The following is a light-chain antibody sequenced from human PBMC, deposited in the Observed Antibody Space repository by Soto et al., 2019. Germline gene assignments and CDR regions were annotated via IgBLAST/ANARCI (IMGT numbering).Light chain of an antibody. CDR3: QSYDSTLSARYV. CDR2: EVS. CDR1: SSDVGFYNY. Sequence: QSALTQPASVSGSPGQSITISCTGTSSDVGFYNYVSWYQQHPGKAPKLIIYEVSNRPSGVSNRFSGSKSDNTASLTISGLQAEDEADYYCQSYDSTLSARYVFGTGTKVTVL. V-gene: IGLV2-14*01. J-gene: IGLJ1*01.